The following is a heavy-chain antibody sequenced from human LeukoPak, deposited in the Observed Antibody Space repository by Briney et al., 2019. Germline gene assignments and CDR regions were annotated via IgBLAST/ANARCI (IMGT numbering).Heavy chain of an antibody. Sequence: ASVKVSCKASGYTFIGYYMHWVRQAPGYGLEWMGGINPSSGGTNYAQKFQGRVTMTRDTSISTAYMELSRLISDATAVYYCARDYDSGGYQPPDYWGQGTLVTVSS. CDR1: GYTFIGYY. CDR3: ARDYDSGGYQPPDY. D-gene: IGHD3-22*01. CDR2: INPSSGGT. V-gene: IGHV1-2*02. J-gene: IGHJ4*02.